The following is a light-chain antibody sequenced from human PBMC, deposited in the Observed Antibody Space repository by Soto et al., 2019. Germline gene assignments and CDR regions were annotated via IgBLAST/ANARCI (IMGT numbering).Light chain of an antibody. Sequence: QSVLTQPPSVSAAPGQKVTISCSGSSSNIGNNYVSWYQQLPGTAPKLLIYDNNKRPSGIPDRFSGSKSGTSATLGITGLQTGEEDDYYCGTWDSSLSAFYVFGTGTKVTVL. CDR2: DNN. J-gene: IGLJ1*01. CDR1: SSNIGNNY. V-gene: IGLV1-51*01. CDR3: GTWDSSLSAFYV.